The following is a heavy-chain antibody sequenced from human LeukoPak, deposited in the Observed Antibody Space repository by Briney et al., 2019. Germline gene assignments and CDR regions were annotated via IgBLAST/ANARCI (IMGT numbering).Heavy chain of an antibody. Sequence: GGSLRLSCAASGFTVSSNYMSWVRQAPGKGLEWVSVIYSGGSTYYADSVKGRFTISGDNSKNTLYLQMNSLRAEDTAVYYCARTPAISRFDYYGMDVWGQGTTVTVSS. D-gene: IGHD2-15*01. J-gene: IGHJ6*02. CDR1: GFTVSSNY. V-gene: IGHV3-53*01. CDR2: IYSGGST. CDR3: ARTPAISRFDYYGMDV.